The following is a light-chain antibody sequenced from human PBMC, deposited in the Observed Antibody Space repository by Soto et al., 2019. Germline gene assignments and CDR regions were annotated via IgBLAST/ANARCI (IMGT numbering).Light chain of an antibody. CDR3: SSSTNSGTLMV. CDR1: SSDVGGYNF. CDR2: DVG. Sequence: QSVLTQPASVSGSPGQSITISCTGTSSDVGGYNFVSWFQQHTGKAPKLMIYDVGNRPSGVSNRFSGSKSGNTASLTISGLQSEDESDYYCSSSTNSGTLMVFGGGTKLTVL. V-gene: IGLV2-14*01. J-gene: IGLJ2*01.